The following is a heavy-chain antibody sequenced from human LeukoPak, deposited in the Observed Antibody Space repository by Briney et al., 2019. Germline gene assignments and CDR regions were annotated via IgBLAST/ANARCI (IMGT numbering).Heavy chain of an antibody. J-gene: IGHJ6*03. CDR3: ARGITGTTNYYYYYYMDV. Sequence: ASVKVSCKASGYTFTSYGISWVRQTPGQGLEWMGWISAYNGNTNYAQKLQGRVTMTTDTSTSTAYMELRSLRSDDTAVYYCARGITGTTNYYYYYYMDVWGKGTTVTISS. V-gene: IGHV1-18*01. D-gene: IGHD1-20*01. CDR2: ISAYNGNT. CDR1: GYTFTSYG.